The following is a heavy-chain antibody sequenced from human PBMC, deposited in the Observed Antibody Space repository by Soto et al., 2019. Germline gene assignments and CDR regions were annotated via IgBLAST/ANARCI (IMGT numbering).Heavy chain of an antibody. V-gene: IGHV3-23*04. CDR3: AKDSRNVAVSAARVYGMDV. D-gene: IGHD2-2*01. Sequence: EVQVVESGGGVVPPGGSLRLSCAGSGFTFSEYAMTWVRQAPGKGLEWVSTTRSNGEYTYYGDSAKGRFTVSRDNSKNPLSLEMSSVGAEDTAVYYCAKDSRNVAVSAARVYGMDVWGQGTTVTVSS. J-gene: IGHJ6*02. CDR1: GFTFSEYA. CDR2: TRSNGEYT.